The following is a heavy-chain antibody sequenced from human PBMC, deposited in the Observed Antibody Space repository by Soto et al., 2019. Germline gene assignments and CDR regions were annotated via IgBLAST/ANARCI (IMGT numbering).Heavy chain of an antibody. V-gene: IGHV4-59*08. CDR1: GGSISSYY. CDR3: ARQYPNSGSDY. D-gene: IGHD6-19*01. J-gene: IGHJ4*02. Sequence: SETLSLTCTVSGGSISSYYWSWIRQPPGKGLEWIGYIYYSGSTNYNPSLKSRVTISVDTSKNQFSLKLSSVTAADTAVYYCARQYPNSGSDYWGQGTLVTVSS. CDR2: IYYSGST.